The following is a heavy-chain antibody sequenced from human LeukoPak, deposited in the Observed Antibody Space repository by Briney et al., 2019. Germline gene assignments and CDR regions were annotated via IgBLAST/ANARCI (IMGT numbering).Heavy chain of an antibody. CDR3: ARLGRIVGAIKFVRWFDP. D-gene: IGHD1-26*01. Sequence: SETLSLTCAVHCGSFSGDYWSWIRQPPGKGLEWIGEINHSGSTNYNPSLESRVTISVDTSKNQFSLKLSSVTAADTAVYYCARLGRIVGAIKFVRWFDPRGQGTLVTVSS. CDR1: CGSFSGDY. CDR2: INHSGST. J-gene: IGHJ5*02. V-gene: IGHV4-34*01.